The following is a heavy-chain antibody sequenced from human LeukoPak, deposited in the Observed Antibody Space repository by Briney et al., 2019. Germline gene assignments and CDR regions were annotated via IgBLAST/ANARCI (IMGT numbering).Heavy chain of an antibody. V-gene: IGHV3-48*01. D-gene: IGHD3-3*01. Sequence: GGSLRLSCAASGFSFSASAMHWVRQAPGKGLEWVSFITRTGSAIDYADSVKGRFAISRDNANNTLFLQMNSLRVEDTAVYYCARLIIYDGRDYWGQGTLVTVSS. CDR3: ARLIIYDGRDY. J-gene: IGHJ4*02. CDR1: GFSFSASA. CDR2: ITRTGSAI.